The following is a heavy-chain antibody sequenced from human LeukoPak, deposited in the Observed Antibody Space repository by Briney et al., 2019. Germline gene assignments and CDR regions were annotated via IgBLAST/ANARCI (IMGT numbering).Heavy chain of an antibody. D-gene: IGHD5-24*01. CDR1: GFTFNTYA. CDR3: ARLYGEMPTIDS. Sequence: GGSLRLSCAASGFTFNTYAMSWVRQAPGKGLEWVSSMSGSGSSTYYADSVKGRFTISRDNSKNTLYLQMNSLRVEDTALYYCARLYGEMPTIDSWGQGTLVTVSS. J-gene: IGHJ4*02. V-gene: IGHV3-23*01. CDR2: MSGSGSST.